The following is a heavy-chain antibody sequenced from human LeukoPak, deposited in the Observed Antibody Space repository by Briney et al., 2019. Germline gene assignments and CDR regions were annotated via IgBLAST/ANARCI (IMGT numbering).Heavy chain of an antibody. V-gene: IGHV4-30-2*01. CDR1: GGSISSGGYS. CDR3: ARVPAYDSSGYYFDY. Sequence: SETLSLTCAVSGGSISSGGYSWSWIRQPPGKGLEWIGYIYHSGSTYYNPSLKSRVTISVDRSKNQFSLKLSSVTSADTAGYYCARVPAYDSSGYYFDYWGQGTLVTVSS. J-gene: IGHJ4*02. D-gene: IGHD3-22*01. CDR2: IYHSGST.